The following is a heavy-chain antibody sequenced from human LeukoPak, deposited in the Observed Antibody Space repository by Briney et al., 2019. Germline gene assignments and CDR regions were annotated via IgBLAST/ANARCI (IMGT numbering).Heavy chain of an antibody. CDR3: ARVRGEMDV. CDR2: IYHSGST. V-gene: IGHV4-38-2*02. J-gene: IGHJ6*04. D-gene: IGHD3-10*01. CDR1: GYSISSGYY. Sequence: SETLSLTCTVSGYSISSGYYWGWIRQPPGKGLEWIGSIYHSGSTYYNPSLKSRVTISVDTSKNQFSLKLSSVTAADTAVYYCARVRGEMDVWGKGTTVTVSS.